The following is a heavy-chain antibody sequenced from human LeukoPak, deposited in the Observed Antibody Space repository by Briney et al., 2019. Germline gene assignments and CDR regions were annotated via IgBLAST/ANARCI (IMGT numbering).Heavy chain of an antibody. CDR3: ARGVRISGMDV. V-gene: IGHV6-1*01. CDR2: TYYRSKWYN. D-gene: IGHD3-3*01. J-gene: IGHJ6*02. Sequence: SQTLSLTCAISGDIVSSNSAGWNWIRLSPSRGLEWLGMTYYRSKWYNDYAVSVKSRITINPDTSKNQFSLQLNSVTPEDTAVYYCARGVRISGMDVWGQGTTVTVSS. CDR1: GDIVSSNSAG.